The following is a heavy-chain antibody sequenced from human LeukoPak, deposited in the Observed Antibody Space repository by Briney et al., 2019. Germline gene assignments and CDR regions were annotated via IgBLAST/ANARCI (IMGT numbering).Heavy chain of an antibody. CDR1: GYTLTELS. CDR3: ATGKSYRGYFDY. D-gene: IGHD3-10*01. Sequence: ASVKVSCKVSGYTLTELSMHWVRQAPGEGLEWMGGFDPEDGETIYAQKFQGRVTMTEDTSTDTAYMELSSLRSEDTAVYYCATGKSYRGYFDYWGQGTLVTVPS. J-gene: IGHJ4*02. V-gene: IGHV1-24*01. CDR2: FDPEDGET.